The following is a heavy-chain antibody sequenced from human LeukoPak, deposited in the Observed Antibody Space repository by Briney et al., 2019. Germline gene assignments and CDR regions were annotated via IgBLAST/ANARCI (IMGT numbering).Heavy chain of an antibody. Sequence: KSSETLSLTCTVSGGSVNSGSYYWNRIRQPPGKGLEWIGYIYYSGSTNYNPSLKSRVTISVDTSKNQFSLKLSSVTAADTAVYYCARAAYSGSYHSDYWGQGTLVTVSS. J-gene: IGHJ4*02. CDR3: ARAAYSGSYHSDY. CDR2: IYYSGST. CDR1: GGSVNSGSYY. V-gene: IGHV4-61*01. D-gene: IGHD1-26*01.